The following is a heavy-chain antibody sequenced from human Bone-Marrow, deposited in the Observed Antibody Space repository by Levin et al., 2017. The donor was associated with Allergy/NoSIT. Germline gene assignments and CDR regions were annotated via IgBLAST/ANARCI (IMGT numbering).Heavy chain of an antibody. D-gene: IGHD3-3*02. J-gene: IGHJ4*02. CDR3: AKKNPSTN. CDR1: GFTFTTYV. Sequence: GGSLRLSCAASGFTFTTYVMTWVRQAPGKGLEWVSSVSPSGDSTYYTDSVKGRFTISRDNSKNTLYLQMNSLRAEDTAIYYCAKKNPSTNWGQGTLVTVSS. CDR2: VSPSGDST. V-gene: IGHV3-23*01.